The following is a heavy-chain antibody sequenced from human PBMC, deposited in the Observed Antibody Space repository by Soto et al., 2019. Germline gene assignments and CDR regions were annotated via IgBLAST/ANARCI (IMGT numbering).Heavy chain of an antibody. CDR3: ATQGPPEMATTRIFEY. D-gene: IGHD5-12*01. V-gene: IGHV4-39*01. J-gene: IGHJ4*02. CDR1: VGSISGSVYY. Sequence: SETLSFTCTVSVGSISGSVYYWGWVLQPPGKGLEWIGSVFYSGSTSYNPSLKSRVTISVDTSKNQFSLRLTSVTPDDTAVYYCATQGPPEMATTRIFEYWGKGTMVTVSS. CDR2: VFYSGST.